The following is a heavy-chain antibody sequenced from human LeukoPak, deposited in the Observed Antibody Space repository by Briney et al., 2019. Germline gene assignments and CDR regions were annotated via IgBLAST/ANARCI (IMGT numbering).Heavy chain of an antibody. D-gene: IGHD3-10*01. CDR3: ARGGSPAMVRGVIDY. J-gene: IGHJ4*02. CDR2: INHSGST. CDR1: GGSFSGYY. Sequence: SETLSLTCAVYGGSFSGYYWSWIRQPPGKGLEWIGEINHSGSTNYNPSLKSRVTISVDTSNNQFSLKLSSVTAADTAVYYCARGGSPAMVRGVIDYWGQGTLVTVSS. V-gene: IGHV4-34*01.